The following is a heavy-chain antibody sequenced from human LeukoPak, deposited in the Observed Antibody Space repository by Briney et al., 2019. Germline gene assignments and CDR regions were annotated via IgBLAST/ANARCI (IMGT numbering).Heavy chain of an antibody. CDR2: IYYSGST. J-gene: IGHJ3*02. D-gene: IGHD4-17*01. CDR3: AGGDTVTTEDDAFDI. V-gene: IGHV4-39*07. Sequence: KPSETLSLTCTVSGGSISSSSYYWGWIRQPPGKGLEWIGSIYYSGSTYYNPSLKSRVTISVDTSKNQFSLKLSSVTAADTAVYYCAGGDTVTTEDDAFDIWGQGTMVTVSS. CDR1: GGSISSSSYY.